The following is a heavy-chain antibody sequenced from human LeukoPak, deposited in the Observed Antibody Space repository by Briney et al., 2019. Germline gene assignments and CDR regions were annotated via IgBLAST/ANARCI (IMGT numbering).Heavy chain of an antibody. J-gene: IGHJ5*02. CDR2: IYYSGST. V-gene: IGHV4-38-2*01. CDR3: ATHHLTIFGVVISWFDP. CDR1: GYSIGSGYY. Sequence: SETLSLTCAVSGYSIGSGYYWGWIRQPPGKGLEWIGSIYYSGSTYYNPSLKSRVTISVVTSKNQFSLKLSSVTAADTAVYYCATHHLTIFGVVISWFDPWGQGTLVTVSS. D-gene: IGHD3-3*01.